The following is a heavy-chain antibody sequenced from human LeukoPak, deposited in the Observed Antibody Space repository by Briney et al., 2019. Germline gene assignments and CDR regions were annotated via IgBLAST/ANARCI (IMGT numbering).Heavy chain of an antibody. CDR3: AKGVVPAALYGNYFDY. Sequence: PGGSLRLSCAASGFTFSSYAMSWVRQAPGKGLEWVSAISGSGGSTYCADSVKGRFTISRDNSKSTLYLQMNSLRAEDTAVYYCAKGVVPAALYGNYFDYWGQGTLVTVSS. CDR1: GFTFSSYA. J-gene: IGHJ4*02. V-gene: IGHV3-23*01. D-gene: IGHD2-2*01. CDR2: ISGSGGST.